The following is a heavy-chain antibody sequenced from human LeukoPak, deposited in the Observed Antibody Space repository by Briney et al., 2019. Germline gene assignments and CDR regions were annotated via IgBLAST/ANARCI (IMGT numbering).Heavy chain of an antibody. CDR3: ARYGDYYARDY. Sequence: GGSLRLSCAASGFTFSSYSMNWVRQAPGKGPEWVSYISSSSGTIYYADSVKGRFTISRDNAKNSLYLQMNSLRAEDTAVYYCARYGDYYARDYWGQGTLVTVSS. J-gene: IGHJ4*02. V-gene: IGHV3-48*04. D-gene: IGHD4-17*01. CDR2: ISSSSGTI. CDR1: GFTFSSYS.